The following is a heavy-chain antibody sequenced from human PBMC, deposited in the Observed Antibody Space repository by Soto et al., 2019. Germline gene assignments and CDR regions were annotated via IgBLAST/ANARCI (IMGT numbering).Heavy chain of an antibody. CDR2: NYYSGIT. V-gene: IGHV4-31*03. J-gene: IGHJ6*02. Sequence: TLSLTCTVSGGTISSGGYYWTWIRQHPGKGLEWIGYNYYSGITYYNPSLKSRVTISLDTSKNQFSLKLSSVTAADTAVYYCARGSSIAGLYYGMDVWGQGTTVTVSS. D-gene: IGHD6-6*01. CDR3: ARGSSIAGLYYGMDV. CDR1: GGTISSGGYY.